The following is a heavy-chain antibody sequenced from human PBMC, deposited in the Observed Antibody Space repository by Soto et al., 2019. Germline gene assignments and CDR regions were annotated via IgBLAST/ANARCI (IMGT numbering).Heavy chain of an antibody. J-gene: IGHJ4*02. CDR2: INHSGST. CDR3: ARGGDFWSGYYYY. V-gene: IGHV4-34*01. Sequence: SETLSLTCAVYGGSFSGYYWSWIRQPPGKGPEWIGEINHSGSTNYNPSLKSRVTISVDTSKNQFSLKLSSVTAADTAVYYCARGGDFWSGYYYYWGQGTLVTVSS. CDR1: GGSFSGYY. D-gene: IGHD3-3*01.